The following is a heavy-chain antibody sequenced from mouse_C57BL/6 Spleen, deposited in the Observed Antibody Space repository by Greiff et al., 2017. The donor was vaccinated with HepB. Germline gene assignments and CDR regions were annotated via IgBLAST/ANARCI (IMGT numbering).Heavy chain of an antibody. Sequence: QVHVKQSGAELARPGASVKLSCKASGYTFTSYGISWVKQSTGQGLEWIGEIYPRSGNTYYNEKFKGKATLTADKSSSTAYMELRSLTSEDSAVYFCARSGTYYAMDYWGKETAVTVSS. V-gene: IGHV1-81*01. CDR2: IYPRSGNT. CDR1: GYTFTSYG. CDR3: ARSGTYYAMDY. D-gene: IGHD3-1*01. J-gene: IGHJ4*01.